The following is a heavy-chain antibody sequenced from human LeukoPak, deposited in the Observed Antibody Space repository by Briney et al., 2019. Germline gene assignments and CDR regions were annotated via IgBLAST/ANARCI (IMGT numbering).Heavy chain of an antibody. D-gene: IGHD3-22*01. CDR3: ARLYYYDSSGFYFDY. V-gene: IGHV4-61*02. CDR1: GGSISSGSYY. J-gene: IGHJ4*02. Sequence: PSQTLSLTCTVSGGSISSGSYYWSWIRQPAGKGLEWIGRIYTSGSTNYNPSLKSRVTISVDTSKNQFSLKLSSVTAADTAVYYCARLYYYDSSGFYFDYWGQGTLVTVSS. CDR2: IYTSGST.